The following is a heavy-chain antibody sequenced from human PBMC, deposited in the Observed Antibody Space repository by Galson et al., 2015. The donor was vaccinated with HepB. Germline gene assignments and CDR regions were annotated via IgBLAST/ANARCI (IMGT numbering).Heavy chain of an antibody. Sequence: SLRLSCAASGFTFSSYAMHWVRQAPGKGLEWVAVISYDGSNKYYADSVKGRFTISRDNSKNTLYLQMNSLRAEDTAVYYCARVPPRNSSGWYGGLNWFDPWGQGTLVTVSS. V-gene: IGHV3-30-3*01. CDR3: ARVPPRNSSGWYGGLNWFDP. J-gene: IGHJ5*02. CDR2: ISYDGSNK. D-gene: IGHD6-19*01. CDR1: GFTFSSYA.